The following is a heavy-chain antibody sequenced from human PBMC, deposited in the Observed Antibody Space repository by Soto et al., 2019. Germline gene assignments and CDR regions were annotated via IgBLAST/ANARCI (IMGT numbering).Heavy chain of an antibody. CDR2: IYYSGST. D-gene: IGHD3-3*01. CDR3: ARCRNYDFWSGYYTGINWFDP. CDR1: GGSISSGGYY. J-gene: IGHJ5*02. V-gene: IGHV4-31*03. Sequence: SETLSLTCTVSGGSISSGGYYWSWIRQHPGKGLEWIGYIYYSGSTYYNPSLKSRVTISVDTSKNQFSLKLSSVTAADTAVYYCARCRNYDFWSGYYTGINWFDPWGQGTLVTVSS.